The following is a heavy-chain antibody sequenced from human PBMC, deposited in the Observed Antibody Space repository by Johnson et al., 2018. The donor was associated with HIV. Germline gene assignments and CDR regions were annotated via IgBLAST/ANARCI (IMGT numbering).Heavy chain of an antibody. CDR2: ISGSGNSI. CDR1: GVIFSDYY. J-gene: IGHJ3*02. Sequence: MQLVESGGGLVQPGGSLRLSCVVSGVIFSDYYMSWIRQAPGKGLEWVSYISGSGNSIYYADSVKGRFTISRDNAKNTLYLQMNSLRVEDTAVYYCAKELAADGVDAFDIWGQGTMVTVS. V-gene: IGHV3-11*01. D-gene: IGHD6-13*01. CDR3: AKELAADGVDAFDI.